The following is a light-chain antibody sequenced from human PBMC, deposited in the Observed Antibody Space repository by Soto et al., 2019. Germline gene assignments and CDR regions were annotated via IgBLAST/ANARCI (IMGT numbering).Light chain of an antibody. CDR2: DAS. V-gene: IGKV1-39*01. J-gene: IGKJ1*01. CDR3: QQSYYNPT. Sequence: DIQMTQSPSSLSASVGDRVTITCRASQSVSNYLNWYQQKPGKAPNLLIYDASSLQSGVPSRFSGSGSGTDFTLTISSLQHEDFATFYCQQSYYNPTFGQGTKVEI. CDR1: QSVSNY.